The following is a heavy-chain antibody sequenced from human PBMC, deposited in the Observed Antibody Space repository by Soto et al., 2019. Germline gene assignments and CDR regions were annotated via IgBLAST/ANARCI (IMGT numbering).Heavy chain of an antibody. D-gene: IGHD1-26*01. CDR3: ARGGGGSYYAWFDP. J-gene: IGHJ5*02. Sequence: SETLSLTCAVYGGSFSGDYWSWIRQPPGKGLEWIGEINHSGSTNYNPSLKSRVTISVDTSKNQFSLKLSSVTAADTAVYYCARGGGGSYYAWFDPWGQGTLVTVSS. V-gene: IGHV4-34*01. CDR1: GGSFSGDY. CDR2: INHSGST.